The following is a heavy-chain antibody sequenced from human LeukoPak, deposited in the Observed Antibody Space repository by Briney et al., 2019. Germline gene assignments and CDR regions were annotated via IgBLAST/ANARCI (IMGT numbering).Heavy chain of an antibody. J-gene: IGHJ3*02. D-gene: IGHD6-19*01. V-gene: IGHV4-34*01. CDR3: ARVAVAGGSDAFDI. CDR1: GGSFSGYY. CDR2: INHSGST. Sequence: PSGTLSLTCAVYGGSFSGYYWSWIRQPPGKGLEWIGEINHSGSTNYNPSLKSRVTISVDTSKNQFSLKLSSVTAADTAVYYCARVAVAGGSDAFDIWGQGTMVTVSS.